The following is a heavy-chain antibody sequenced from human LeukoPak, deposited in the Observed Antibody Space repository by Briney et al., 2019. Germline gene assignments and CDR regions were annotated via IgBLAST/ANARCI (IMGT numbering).Heavy chain of an antibody. CDR2: ISRSGGST. J-gene: IGHJ6*02. Sequence: GGSLRLSCAASGFTFSSYAMSWVPQPPGKGLEWVSAISRSGGSTYYADSVKGRFTISRDNSKNTLYLQMNSLRAEDTAVYCCAKAYCSSTSCQRYYYYGMDVWGQGTTVTVSS. D-gene: IGHD2-2*01. V-gene: IGHV3-23*01. CDR3: AKAYCSSTSCQRYYYYGMDV. CDR1: GFTFSSYA.